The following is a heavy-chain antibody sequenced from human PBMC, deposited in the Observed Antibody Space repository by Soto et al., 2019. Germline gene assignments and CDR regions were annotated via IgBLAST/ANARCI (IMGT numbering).Heavy chain of an antibody. Sequence: GGSLRLSCAASGFTFDDYGMSWVRQAPGKGLEWVSGINWNGGSTGYADSVKGRFTISRDNAKNSLYLQMNSLRAEDTALYYCAANPLQYSSSSHYYYYGMDVWGQGXTVTVSS. D-gene: IGHD6-6*01. V-gene: IGHV3-20*04. J-gene: IGHJ6*02. CDR2: INWNGGST. CDR1: GFTFDDYG. CDR3: AANPLQYSSSSHYYYYGMDV.